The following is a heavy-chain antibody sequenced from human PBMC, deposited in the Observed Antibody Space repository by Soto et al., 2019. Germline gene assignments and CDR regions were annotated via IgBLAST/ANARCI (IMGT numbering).Heavy chain of an antibody. D-gene: IGHD3-22*01. CDR2: INPNSGGT. V-gene: IGHV1-2*02. J-gene: IGHJ6*02. CDR1: GYTFTGYY. Sequence: GASVKVSCKASGYTFTGYYMHWVREAPGQGLEWMGWINPNSGGTNYAQKFQGRVTMTRDTSISTAYMELSRLRSDDTAVYYCARDQENYDSSGYPLYYYYYGMDVWGQGTTVTISS. CDR3: ARDQENYDSSGYPLYYYYYGMDV.